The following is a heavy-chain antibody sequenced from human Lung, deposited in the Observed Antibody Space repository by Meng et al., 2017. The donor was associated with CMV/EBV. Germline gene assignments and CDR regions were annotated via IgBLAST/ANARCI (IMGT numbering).Heavy chain of an antibody. D-gene: IGHD2-2*01. CDR2: INPNSGGT. Sequence: SXXVSXXASGYTFTGYYMHWVRQAPGQGLEWMGWINPNSGGTNYAQKFQGRVTMTRDTSISTAYMELSRLRSDDTAVYYCARDGSLGYCSSTSCYGAGWFDPXGQGXLVTVSS. CDR3: ARDGSLGYCSSTSCYGAGWFDP. J-gene: IGHJ5*02. CDR1: GYTFTGYY. V-gene: IGHV1-2*02.